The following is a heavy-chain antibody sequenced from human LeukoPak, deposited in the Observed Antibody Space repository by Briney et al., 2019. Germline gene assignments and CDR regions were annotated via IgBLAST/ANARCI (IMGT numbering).Heavy chain of an antibody. V-gene: IGHV4-59*01. CDR3: ARDTGVVVGYFQH. J-gene: IGHJ1*01. CDR2: IYYSGST. CDR1: GGSISTYY. Sequence: SETLSLTCTVSGGSISTYYWSWIRQPPGKGLEWIGYIYYSGSTSYNPSLKSRITISVDTFKNQFSLKLSSVTAADTAVYYCARDTGVVVGYFQHWGQGTLVTVSS. D-gene: IGHD2-15*01.